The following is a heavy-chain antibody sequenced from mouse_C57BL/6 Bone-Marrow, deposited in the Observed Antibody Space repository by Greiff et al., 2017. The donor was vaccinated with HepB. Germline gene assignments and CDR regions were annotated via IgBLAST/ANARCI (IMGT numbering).Heavy chain of an antibody. CDR1: GFNIKDYY. CDR2: IDPEDGET. V-gene: IGHV14-2*01. J-gene: IGHJ2*01. CDR3: ARMKETSDFDY. Sequence: EVKLVESGAELVKPGASVKLSCTASGFNIKDYYMHWVKQRTEQGLEWIGRIDPEDGETKYAPKFQGKATITADTSSNTAYLQLRRLTSEDTAVYYCARMKETSDFDYWGQGTTLTVSS.